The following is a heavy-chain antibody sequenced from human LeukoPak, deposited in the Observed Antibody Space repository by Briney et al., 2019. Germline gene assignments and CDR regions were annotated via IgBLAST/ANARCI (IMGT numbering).Heavy chain of an antibody. CDR3: AREGVVTSMPDY. D-gene: IGHD3-3*01. V-gene: IGHV1-2*02. J-gene: IGHJ4*02. CDR1: GYTFTGYY. CDR2: INPNSGGT. Sequence: ASVKVSCKASGYTFTGYYMHWLRQAPGQGLEWMGWINPNSGGTNYAQKFQGRVTMTRDTSISTAYMELSRLRSDDTAVYYCAREGVVTSMPDYWGQGTLVTVSS.